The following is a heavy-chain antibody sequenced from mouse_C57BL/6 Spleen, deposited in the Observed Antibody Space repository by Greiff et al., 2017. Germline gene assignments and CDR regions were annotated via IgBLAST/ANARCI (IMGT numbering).Heavy chain of an antibody. CDR1: GYTFTSYW. CDR3: TRKLPYYYAMDY. CDR2: IYPGNSDT. D-gene: IGHD2-1*01. Sequence: VQLQQSGTVLARPGASVKMSCKTSGYTFTSYWMHWVKQRPGQGLEWIGAIYPGNSDTSYNQKFKGKAKLTAVTSASTAYMELSSLTNEDSAVXYCTRKLPYYYAMDYWGQGTSVTVSS. J-gene: IGHJ4*01. V-gene: IGHV1-5*01.